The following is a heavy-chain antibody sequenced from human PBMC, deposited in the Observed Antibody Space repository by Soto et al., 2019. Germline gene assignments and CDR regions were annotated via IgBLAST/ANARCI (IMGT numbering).Heavy chain of an antibody. Sequence: ASVKVSCKASGYTFTSYGINWVRQATGQGLEWMGWMNPNSGNTGYAQKFQGRVTMTRNTSISTAYMELSSLRSEDTAVYYCARVRRYCSGGSCYSAGYWGQGTLVTVSS. J-gene: IGHJ4*02. V-gene: IGHV1-8*02. CDR3: ARVRRYCSGGSCYSAGY. CDR1: GYTFTSYG. D-gene: IGHD2-15*01. CDR2: MNPNSGNT.